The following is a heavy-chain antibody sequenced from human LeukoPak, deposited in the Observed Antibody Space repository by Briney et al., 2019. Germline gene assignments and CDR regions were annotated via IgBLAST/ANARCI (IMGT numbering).Heavy chain of an antibody. J-gene: IGHJ4*02. CDR3: ARIYGSTWTLDY. V-gene: IGHV3-33*01. CDR1: GFTFSRNG. Sequence: GTSLRLSCAASGFTFSRNGMHWVRQAPGKGLEWVACIWYDGSQKYFADSVKGRFTISRDNTMSTLYLQMNSLRVEDTAVYYCARIYGSTWTLDYWGQGTLVTVSS. CDR2: IWYDGSQK. D-gene: IGHD6-13*01.